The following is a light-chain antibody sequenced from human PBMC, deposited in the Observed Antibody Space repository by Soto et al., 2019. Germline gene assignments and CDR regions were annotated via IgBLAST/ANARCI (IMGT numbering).Light chain of an antibody. Sequence: IQLTQSPSSLSASVGDRVTITCRASQGISSYLAWYHQKPGKAPKLLIYAASTLQSGVPSRFSGSGSGTDFTITISSLQPEDFATYYCQQLNSYPLTFGGGTKVQIK. J-gene: IGKJ4*01. CDR1: QGISSY. V-gene: IGKV1-9*01. CDR2: AAS. CDR3: QQLNSYPLT.